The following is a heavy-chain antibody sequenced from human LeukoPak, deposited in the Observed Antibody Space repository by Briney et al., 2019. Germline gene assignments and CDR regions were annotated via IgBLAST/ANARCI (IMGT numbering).Heavy chain of an antibody. CDR2: INHSGST. V-gene: IGHV4-34*01. Sequence: SETLSLTCAVYGGSFSGYYWSWIRQPPGKGVEWIGEINHSGSTNYNPSLKSRVTISVDTSKNQFSLKLSSVTAADTAVYYCARGGRTLGYCTNGVCLKKYYFDYWGQGTLVTVSS. CDR1: GGSFSGYY. D-gene: IGHD2-8*01. J-gene: IGHJ4*02. CDR3: ARGGRTLGYCTNGVCLKKYYFDY.